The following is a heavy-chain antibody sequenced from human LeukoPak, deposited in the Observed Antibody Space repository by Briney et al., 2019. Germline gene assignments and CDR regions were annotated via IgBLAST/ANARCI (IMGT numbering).Heavy chain of an antibody. CDR3: ARGYYDFWNGMDV. Sequence: GRSLRLSCAASGFTFSSYAMHWVRRAPGKGLEWVAVISYDGSNKYYADSVKGRFTISRDNSKNTLYLQMNSLRAEDTAVYYCARGYYDFWNGMDVWGQGTTVTVSS. CDR2: ISYDGSNK. CDR1: GFTFSSYA. J-gene: IGHJ6*02. V-gene: IGHV3-30-3*01. D-gene: IGHD3-3*01.